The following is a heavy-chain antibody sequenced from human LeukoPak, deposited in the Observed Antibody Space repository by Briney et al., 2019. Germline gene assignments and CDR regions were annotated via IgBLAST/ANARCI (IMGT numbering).Heavy chain of an antibody. V-gene: IGHV3-73*01. CDR1: GISFDGSP. CDR2: IRSKGNDYAT. Sequence: GGSLRLSCAASGISFDGSPIHWVRQASGKGLEWVGRIRSKGNDYATGYGPSVKGRFIISRDDFKNMSYLEMNSLTTEDTAVYFCQAYYYYCMDVWGKGTTVTVSS. CDR3: QAYYYYCMDV. J-gene: IGHJ6*03.